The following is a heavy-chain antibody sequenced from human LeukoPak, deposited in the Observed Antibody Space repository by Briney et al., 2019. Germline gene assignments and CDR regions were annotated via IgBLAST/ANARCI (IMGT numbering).Heavy chain of an antibody. CDR2: IKQDGSEK. CDR1: GFTFSSSW. D-gene: IGHD1-26*01. V-gene: IGHV3-7*01. J-gene: IGHJ4*02. Sequence: GGSLRLSCAASGFTFSSSWMSWVRQAPGKGLEWVANIKQDGSEKYYVDSVKGRFTISRDNAKNSVYLQMNSLRVEDTAVYYCARDTRGSIDYWGQGTLVTVSS. CDR3: ARDTRGSIDY.